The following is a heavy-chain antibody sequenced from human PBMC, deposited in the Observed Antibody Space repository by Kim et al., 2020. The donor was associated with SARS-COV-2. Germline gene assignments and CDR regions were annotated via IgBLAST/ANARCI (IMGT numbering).Heavy chain of an antibody. CDR3: AREIYDSSGYYYY. Sequence: YADSVKGRFTISRDNAKNSLYLQMNSLRDEDTAVYYCAREIYDSSGYYYYWGQGTLVTVSS. D-gene: IGHD3-22*01. V-gene: IGHV3-48*02. J-gene: IGHJ4*02.